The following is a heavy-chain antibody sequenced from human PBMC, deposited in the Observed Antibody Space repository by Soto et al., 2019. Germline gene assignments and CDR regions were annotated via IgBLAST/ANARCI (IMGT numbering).Heavy chain of an antibody. D-gene: IGHD5-18*01. V-gene: IGHV4-31*03. CDR2: IYYSGST. J-gene: IGHJ4*02. Sequence: QVQLQESGPGLVKPSQTLSLTCTVSGGSISSGGYYWSWIRQHPGKGLEWIGYIYYSGSTYYNPSLKGRVTISVDTSKNQFSLKLSSVTAADTAVYYCARGDRGYSYGRIDYWGQGTLVTVSS. CDR3: ARGDRGYSYGRIDY. CDR1: GGSISSGGYY.